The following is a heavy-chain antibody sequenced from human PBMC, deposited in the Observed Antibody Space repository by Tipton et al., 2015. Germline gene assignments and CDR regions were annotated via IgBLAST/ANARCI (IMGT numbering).Heavy chain of an antibody. D-gene: IGHD2-2*01. Sequence: GSLRLSCAASGFSFSDYSMNWVRQTPGKGLEWVSYIGGSSSPIYYADSVKGRFTISRDNSKNTLYLQMNSLRAEDTAVYYCAKPLGYCSSTSCPTYGMDVWGQGTTVTVSS. CDR1: GFSFSDYS. J-gene: IGHJ6*02. CDR3: AKPLGYCSSTSCPTYGMDV. V-gene: IGHV3-48*01. CDR2: IGGSSSPI.